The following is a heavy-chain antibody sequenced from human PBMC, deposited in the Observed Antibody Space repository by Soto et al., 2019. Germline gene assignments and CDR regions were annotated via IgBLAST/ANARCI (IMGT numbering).Heavy chain of an antibody. D-gene: IGHD3-22*01. CDR1: GFSFGDYG. Sequence: EVQLVESGGGLVKSARSLRLSCTASGFSFGDYGMSWFRQAPGKGLEWVGFMRSDAYGGATGYAASVKGRFTVSRHVTYSIAYLQMNSLTPEDTAVYYCARGRSSGYPLHFDYWGQGALVTVSS. J-gene: IGHJ4*02. CDR2: MRSDAYGGAT. CDR3: ARGRSSGYPLHFDY. V-gene: IGHV3-49*05.